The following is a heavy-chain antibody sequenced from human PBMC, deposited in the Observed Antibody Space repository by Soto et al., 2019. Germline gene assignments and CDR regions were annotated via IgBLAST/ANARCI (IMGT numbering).Heavy chain of an antibody. CDR2: IYHSGST. CDR1: GGSISSSNW. CDR3: ARLELEKRNWFDP. J-gene: IGHJ5*02. V-gene: IGHV4-4*02. Sequence: PSETLSLTCAVSGGSISSSNWWSWVRQPPGKGLEWIGEIYHSGSTNYNPSLKSRVTISVDKSKNQFSLKLSSVTAADTAVYYCARLELEKRNWFDPWGQGTLVTVSS. D-gene: IGHD1-1*01.